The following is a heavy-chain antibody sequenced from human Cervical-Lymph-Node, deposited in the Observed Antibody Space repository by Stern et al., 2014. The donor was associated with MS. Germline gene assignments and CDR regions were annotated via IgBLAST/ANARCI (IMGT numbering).Heavy chain of an antibody. D-gene: IGHD5-24*01. J-gene: IGHJ4*02. V-gene: IGHV4-30-4*01. CDR1: GGSISSAEYY. CDR2: IHNSGTP. Sequence: QVQLQESGPGLVKPSQTLSLTCAVSGGSISSAEYYWSWIRQSPGKGLEWIGYIHNSGTPYYNPSLKSRVTISVDTSKNQFSLKLRSVTAADTAVYYCSRDADGYSLVFGYWGRGTLVTVSS. CDR3: SRDADGYSLVFGY.